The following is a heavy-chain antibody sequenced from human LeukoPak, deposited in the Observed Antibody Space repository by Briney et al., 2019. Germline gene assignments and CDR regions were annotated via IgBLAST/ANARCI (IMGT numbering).Heavy chain of an antibody. CDR3: ARVGGRGSIGGDC. J-gene: IGHJ4*02. Sequence: PGGSLRLSCAASGFTFSTCWMHWVRHAPGKGLVWVSRIKSDGSATTYADFVKGRFTVSRDNAKNTLYLQMSSLRAEDTAMYFCARVGGRGSIGGDCWGQGTLVTVSS. D-gene: IGHD3-10*01. CDR2: IKSDGSAT. V-gene: IGHV3-74*03. CDR1: GFTFSTCW.